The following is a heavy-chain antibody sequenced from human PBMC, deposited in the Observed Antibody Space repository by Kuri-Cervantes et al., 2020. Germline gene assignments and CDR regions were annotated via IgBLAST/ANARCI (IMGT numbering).Heavy chain of an antibody. CDR2: ISSNGGST. J-gene: IGHJ4*02. D-gene: IGHD3-9*01. CDR1: GFTFSSYA. Sequence: GGSLRLSCAASGFTFSSYAMHWVRQAPGKGLEYVSAISSNGGSTYYADSVKGRFTVSRDNSKNTLYLQMGSLRAEDMAVYYCARDRGDDWALVGHWGQGTLVTVSS. CDR3: ARDRGDDWALVGH. V-gene: IGHV3-64*02.